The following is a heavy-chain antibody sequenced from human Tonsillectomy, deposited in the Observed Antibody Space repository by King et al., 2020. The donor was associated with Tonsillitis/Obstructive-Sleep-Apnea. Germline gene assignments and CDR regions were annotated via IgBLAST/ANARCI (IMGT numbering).Heavy chain of an antibody. Sequence: QLQESGPGLVKPSETLSLTCTVSGGSISSYYWSWIRQPPGKGLEWIGYIYYIGSTNYNPSLKSRVTISVDTSKNQFSLKLSSVTAADTAVYYCARLKNGGTFDYWGQGTLVTVSA. CDR2: IYYIGST. CDR3: ARLKNGGTFDY. V-gene: IGHV4-59*01. CDR1: GGSISSYY. D-gene: IGHD4-23*01. J-gene: IGHJ4*02.